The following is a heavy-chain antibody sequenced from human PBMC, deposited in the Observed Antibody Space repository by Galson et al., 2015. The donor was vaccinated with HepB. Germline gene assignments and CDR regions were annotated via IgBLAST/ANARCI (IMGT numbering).Heavy chain of an antibody. V-gene: IGHV1-3*01. CDR1: GYTFTSYA. CDR2: INAGNGNT. J-gene: IGHJ3*02. D-gene: IGHD1-26*01. Sequence: SVKVSCKASGYTFTSYAMHWVRQAPGQRLEWMGWINAGNGNTKYSQKFQGRVTITRDTSASTAYMELSSLRSEDTAVYYCASALGANPDAFDIWGQGTMVTVSS. CDR3: ASALGANPDAFDI.